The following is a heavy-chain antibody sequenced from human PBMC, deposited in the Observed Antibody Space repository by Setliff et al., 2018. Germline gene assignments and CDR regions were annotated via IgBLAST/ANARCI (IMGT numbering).Heavy chain of an antibody. Sequence: ASVKVSCKASGYTFTDYYMHWVQQAPGKGLEWMGRVDPEDGETIYAEKFQGRVTITADTSTDTAYMELSSLRSEDTAVYYCATLPLIPMVRGVIPEGAPHMDVWGQGTTVTVSS. J-gene: IGHJ6*02. V-gene: IGHV1-69-2*01. CDR1: GYTFTDYY. CDR3: ATLPLIPMVRGVIPEGAPHMDV. D-gene: IGHD3-10*01. CDR2: VDPEDGET.